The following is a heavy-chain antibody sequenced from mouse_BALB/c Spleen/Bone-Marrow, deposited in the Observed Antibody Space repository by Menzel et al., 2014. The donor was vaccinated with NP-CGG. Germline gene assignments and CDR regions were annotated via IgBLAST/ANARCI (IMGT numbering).Heavy chain of an antibody. J-gene: IGHJ2*01. CDR1: GFTFTDYY. D-gene: IGHD2-10*02. CDR3: ARDKYGSFDS. CDR2: IRNKANGYTT. Sequence: EVQVVESGGGLVQPGGSLRLSCANSGFTFTDYYMSWVRQPPGKALEWLGFIRNKANGYTTEYSASVKGRFTISRDNSQNILYLQMNTLRAEDSATYYCARDKYGSFDSWGQGTTLTVSS. V-gene: IGHV7-3*02.